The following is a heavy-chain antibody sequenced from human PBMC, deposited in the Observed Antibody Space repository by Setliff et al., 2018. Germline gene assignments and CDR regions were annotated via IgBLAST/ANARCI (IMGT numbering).Heavy chain of an antibody. J-gene: IGHJ4*01. CDR2: VYHNGKT. D-gene: IGHD3-9*01. V-gene: IGHV4-38-2*02. Sequence: PSETLSLTCAVFNHSLSSDYYWGWIRQSPVKGLEWIGNVYHNGKTYYNPSLKSRVTISVDTSKNHFSLRLTSVTAADTGVYYCARERYFDWFFEDWGHGTLVTVSS. CDR1: NHSLSSDYY. CDR3: ARERYFDWFFED.